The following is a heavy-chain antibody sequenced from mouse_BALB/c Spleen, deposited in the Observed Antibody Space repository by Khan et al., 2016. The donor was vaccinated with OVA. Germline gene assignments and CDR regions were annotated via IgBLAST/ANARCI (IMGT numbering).Heavy chain of an antibody. CDR1: GYTFTSYT. J-gene: IGHJ4*01. V-gene: IGHV1-4*01. Sequence: QIQLVQSGAEPVRPGASVKMSCTASGYTFTSYTMHWVRQRPGQGLEWIGYITPRSGYTNYNQKFNDKATLTADKSSSTAYMKLSSLTSEDSAVYYGARRTTADAMDYWGQGTSVTVSS. D-gene: IGHD1-2*01. CDR2: ITPRSGYT. CDR3: ARRTTADAMDY.